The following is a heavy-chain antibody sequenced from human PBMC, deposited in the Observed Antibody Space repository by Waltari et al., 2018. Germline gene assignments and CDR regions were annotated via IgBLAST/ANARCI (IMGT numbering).Heavy chain of an antibody. CDR1: GVSISSSNYY. J-gene: IGHJ4*02. Sequence: QLQLQESGPGLVKPSETLSLTCTVSGVSISSSNYYWGWIRQPPGKGLEWIGSIYYSGGTYYTPSLKSRVTISVDTSKNPFSLKLSSVTAADTAVYYCARHPERGAAAGTFDYWGQGTLVTVSS. D-gene: IGHD6-13*01. CDR2: IYYSGGT. V-gene: IGHV4-39*01. CDR3: ARHPERGAAAGTFDY.